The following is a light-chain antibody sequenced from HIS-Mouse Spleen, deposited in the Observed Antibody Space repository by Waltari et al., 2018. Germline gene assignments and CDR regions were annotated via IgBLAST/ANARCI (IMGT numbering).Light chain of an antibody. CDR2: DVS. J-gene: IGLJ1*01. V-gene: IGLV2-11*01. Sequence: QSALTQPRSVSGSPGQSVTISCTGTSSDVGGYNYVFWYQQPPGTAPKLMIYDVSKRPSGVPDRFSGSKSGNTASLTISGLQAEDEADYYCCSYAGSYTYVFGTGTKVTVL. CDR1: SSDVGGYNY. CDR3: CSYAGSYTYV.